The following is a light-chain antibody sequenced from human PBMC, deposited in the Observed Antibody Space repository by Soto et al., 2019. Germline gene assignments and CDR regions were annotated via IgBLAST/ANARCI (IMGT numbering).Light chain of an antibody. V-gene: IGKV3-11*01. Sequence: EIVMTKSPPTLSLSPGEIATLSCRASQSVSSYLAWYQQKPGQAPRLLIYDASNRATGIPARFSGSGSGTDFTLTIISLEPEDFAVYYCQQRSNWPTTFGPGTKVDIK. CDR1: QSVSSY. J-gene: IGKJ3*01. CDR2: DAS. CDR3: QQRSNWPTT.